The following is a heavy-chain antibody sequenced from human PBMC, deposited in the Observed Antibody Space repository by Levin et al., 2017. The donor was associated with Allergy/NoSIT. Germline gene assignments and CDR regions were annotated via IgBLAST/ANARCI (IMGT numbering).Heavy chain of an antibody. Sequence: PSETLSLTCTVSGSPVSSNDHYWSWIRQPPGRGLEWIGCIYNTGYTTYNPSLKSRVTISIDTPKDQFSLKMTSVTAADTAVYFCARDTGRWFGNLFPHGFFDYWGQGALVTVSS. CDR3: ARDTGRWFGNLFPHGFFDY. CDR2: IYNTGYT. D-gene: IGHD3-10*01. V-gene: IGHV4-61*08. J-gene: IGHJ4*02. CDR1: GSPVSSNDHY.